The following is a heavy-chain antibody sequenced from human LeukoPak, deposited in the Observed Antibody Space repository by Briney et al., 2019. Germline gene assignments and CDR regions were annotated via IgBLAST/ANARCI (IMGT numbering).Heavy chain of an antibody. CDR1: GYSFTGHY. Sequence: ASVKVSCKASGYSFTGHYMHWVRQAPGQGLEWMRWINPSSGTNYAQKFQGRVTMTRDTSITTAYMELSWLRSDDTAVYYCARGKMNGDDFDYWGQGTLVTVSS. CDR3: ARGKMNGDDFDY. D-gene: IGHD4-17*01. V-gene: IGHV1-2*02. J-gene: IGHJ4*02. CDR2: INPSSGT.